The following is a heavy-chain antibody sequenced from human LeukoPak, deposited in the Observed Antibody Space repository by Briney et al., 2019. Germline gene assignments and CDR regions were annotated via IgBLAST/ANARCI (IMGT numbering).Heavy chain of an antibody. J-gene: IGHJ4*02. CDR3: ARLGCSGGSCYFDY. D-gene: IGHD2-15*01. Sequence: GGSLRLSCAASGFTFSSYWMHWVRHPPGRGLVWVSRINGDGSRTFYADSVKGRFTISRDSAKNTLYLQMNSLRTDATAVYYCARLGCSGGSCYFDYWGQGTLVTVSS. CDR1: GFTFSSYW. CDR2: INGDGSRT. V-gene: IGHV3-74*01.